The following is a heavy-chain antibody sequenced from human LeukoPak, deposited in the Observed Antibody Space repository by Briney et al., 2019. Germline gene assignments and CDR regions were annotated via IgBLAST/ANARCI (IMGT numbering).Heavy chain of an antibody. J-gene: IGHJ4*02. CDR3: ARALDYYDSSGYTYFAD. Sequence: YWXXIRQPPXXGLXWIGYIYYSGSTNYNPSLKSRVTISVDTSKNQFSLKLSSVTAADTAVYYCARALDYYDSSGYTYFADWGQGTLVTVSS. CDR2: IYYSGST. D-gene: IGHD3-22*01. CDR1: Y. V-gene: IGHV4-59*01.